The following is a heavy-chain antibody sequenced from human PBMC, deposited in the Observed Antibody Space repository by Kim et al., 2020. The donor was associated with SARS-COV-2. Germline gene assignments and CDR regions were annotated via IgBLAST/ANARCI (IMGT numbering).Heavy chain of an antibody. D-gene: IGHD3-10*01. CDR2: VSHSGDT. Sequence: SETLSLTCVVHDESFTGHYWSWVRQPPGKGLEWIGEVSHSGDTKYNPSLDSRVTISLDTSKKQFSLILSSVTAADTAVYFCARGKYFGLYYYSYMDVWGKGTTVAVYS. CDR3: ARGKYFGLYYYSYMDV. V-gene: IGHV4-34*01. CDR1: DESFTGHY. J-gene: IGHJ6*03.